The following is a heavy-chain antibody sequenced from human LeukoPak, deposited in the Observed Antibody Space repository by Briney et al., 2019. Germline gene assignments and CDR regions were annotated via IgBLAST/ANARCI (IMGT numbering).Heavy chain of an antibody. V-gene: IGHV3-48*03. D-gene: IGHD1-26*01. CDR1: GFTFSSYE. J-gene: IGHJ4*02. CDR3: VRAERGGGRYSYYFDY. CDR2: ICSSGSTI. Sequence: PGGSLRLSCAASGFTFSSYEMNWVRQAPGEGLEWVSYICSSGSTIYYADSVKGRFTISRDNAKNSLYLQMNSLRAEDTAVYYCVRAERGGGRYSYYFDYWGQGTLVTVSS.